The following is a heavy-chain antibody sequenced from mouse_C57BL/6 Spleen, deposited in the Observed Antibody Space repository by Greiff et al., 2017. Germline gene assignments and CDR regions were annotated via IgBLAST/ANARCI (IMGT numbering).Heavy chain of an antibody. CDR3: ARGGPITTVVAPDY. CDR1: GYAFSSSW. Sequence: VQLVESGPELVKPGASVKISCKASGYAFSSSWMNWVKQRPGKGLEWIGRIYPGDGDTNYNGKFKGKATLTADKSSSTAYMQLSSLTSEDSAVYFCARGGPITTVVAPDYWGQGTTLTVSS. V-gene: IGHV1-82*01. J-gene: IGHJ2*01. CDR2: IYPGDGDT. D-gene: IGHD1-1*01.